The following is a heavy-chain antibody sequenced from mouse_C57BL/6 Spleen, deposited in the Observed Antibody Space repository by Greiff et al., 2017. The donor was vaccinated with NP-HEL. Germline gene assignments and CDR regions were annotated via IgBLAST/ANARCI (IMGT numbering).Heavy chain of an antibody. D-gene: IGHD2-5*01. CDR1: GYAFSSSW. CDR3: ARYCYSIWYFDV. Sequence: QVQLQQSGPELVKPGASVKISCKASGYAFSSSWMNWVKQRPGKGLEWIGRIYPGDGDTNYNGKFKGKATLTADKSSSTAYMQLSSLTSEDYAVYFCARYCYSIWYFDVWGTGTTVTVSS. CDR2: IYPGDGDT. J-gene: IGHJ1*03. V-gene: IGHV1-82*01.